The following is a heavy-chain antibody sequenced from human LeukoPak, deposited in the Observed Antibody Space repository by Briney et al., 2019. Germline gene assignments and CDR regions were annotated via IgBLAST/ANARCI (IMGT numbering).Heavy chain of an antibody. Sequence: ASVKVSCKASGYTFTGYYMHWIRQAPGQGPECMGWINPNSGVTNYAQKFQGRITMTRDTSISTAYMDLSRLTSDDTAIYFCARELGRNAFDIWGRGTVVTVSP. V-gene: IGHV1-2*02. CDR2: INPNSGVT. D-gene: IGHD7-27*01. CDR3: ARELGRNAFDI. CDR1: GYTFTGYY. J-gene: IGHJ3*02.